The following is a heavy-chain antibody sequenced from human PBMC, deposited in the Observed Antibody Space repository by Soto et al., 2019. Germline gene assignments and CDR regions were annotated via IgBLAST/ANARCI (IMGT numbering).Heavy chain of an antibody. D-gene: IGHD1-1*01. CDR3: ARVDNWGPGAFDI. V-gene: IGHV6-1*01. J-gene: IGHJ3*02. CDR1: GDSVSSNSAA. Sequence: SQTLSLTCAISGDSVSSNSAAWNWIREYPSRGLEWLGRTYYRSKWYNDYAVSVKSRITINPDTSKNQFSLQLNSVTPEDTSVYYCARVDNWGPGAFDIWGQGTMVTVSS. CDR2: TYYRSKWYN.